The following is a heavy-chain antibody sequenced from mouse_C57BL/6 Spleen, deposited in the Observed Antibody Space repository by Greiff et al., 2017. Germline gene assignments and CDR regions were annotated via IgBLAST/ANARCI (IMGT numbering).Heavy chain of an antibody. Sequence: EVQRVESGGGLVKPGGSLKLSCAASGFTFSDYGMHWVRQAPEKGLEWVAYISSGSSTIYYADTVKGRFTISRDNAKNTLFLQMTSLRSQDTAMYYCAGGDGPLYYFDYWGQGTTLTVSS. CDR2: ISSGSSTI. J-gene: IGHJ2*01. D-gene: IGHD2-3*01. V-gene: IGHV5-17*01. CDR1: GFTFSDYG. CDR3: AGGDGPLYYFDY.